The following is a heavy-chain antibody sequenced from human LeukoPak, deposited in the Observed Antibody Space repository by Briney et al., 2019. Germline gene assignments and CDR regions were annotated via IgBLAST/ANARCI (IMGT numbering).Heavy chain of an antibody. CDR2: IKSKTDGGTT. CDR3: TTYDFWSVSYAFDI. Sequence: GGSLRLSCAASGFTFSNAWMSWVRQAPGKGLEWVGRIKSKTDGGTTDYAAPVKGRFTISRDDSKNTLYLQMDSLKTEDTAVYYCTTYDFWSVSYAFDIWGQGTMVTVSS. CDR1: GFTFSNAW. J-gene: IGHJ3*02. D-gene: IGHD3-3*01. V-gene: IGHV3-15*01.